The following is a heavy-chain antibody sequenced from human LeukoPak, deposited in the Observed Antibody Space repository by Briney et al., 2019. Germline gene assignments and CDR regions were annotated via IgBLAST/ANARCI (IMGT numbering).Heavy chain of an antibody. CDR3: ARDHNWGPDY. J-gene: IGHJ4*02. D-gene: IGHD7-27*01. Sequence: ASVKVSFKASGYTFNTFGISWVRQAPGQGLEWMAWIRPKTGVTNYAERFQGRLSLTRDTSISTLYMELNSLTSDDTAVYYCARDHNWGPDYWGQGTLVSVSS. CDR1: GYTFNTFG. CDR2: IRPKTGVT. V-gene: IGHV1-2*02.